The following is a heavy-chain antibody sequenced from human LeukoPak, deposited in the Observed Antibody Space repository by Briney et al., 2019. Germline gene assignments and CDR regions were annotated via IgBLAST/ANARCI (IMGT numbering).Heavy chain of an antibody. CDR3: ARTLYSYGTFNWFDP. CDR1: GYSFTSYW. CDR2: IYPGDSDT. D-gene: IGHD5-18*01. V-gene: IGHV5-51*01. Sequence: GESLKISCKGSGYSFTSYWIGWVRQMPGKGLEWMGIIYPGDSDTRYSPSFQGQVTISAGKSISTAYLQWSSLKASDTAMYYCARTLYSYGTFNWFDPWGQGTLVTVSS. J-gene: IGHJ5*02.